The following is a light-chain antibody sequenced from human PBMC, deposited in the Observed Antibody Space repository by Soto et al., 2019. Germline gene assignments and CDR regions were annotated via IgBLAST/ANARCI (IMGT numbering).Light chain of an antibody. V-gene: IGLV2-14*03. CDR2: YVD. CDR1: SRDVGAYDY. J-gene: IGLJ1*01. CDR3: CSYADGSIYF. Sequence: QSVLTQPASVSGSPGQSLTISCTGTSRDVGAYDYVSWYLQYPDKAPQLLIYYVDHRPSGVSSRFSGSKSGNTASLTISGLQAEDEGDYYCCSYADGSIYFFGTGTKVTVL.